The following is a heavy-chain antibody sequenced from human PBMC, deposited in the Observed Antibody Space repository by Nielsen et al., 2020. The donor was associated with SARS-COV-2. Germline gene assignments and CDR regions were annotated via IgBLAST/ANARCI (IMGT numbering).Heavy chain of an antibody. CDR2: ISSSSSYI. Sequence: GGSLRLSCAASGFTFSSYSMNWVRQAPGKGLEWVSSISSSSSYIYYADSVKGRFTISRDNAKNSLYLQMNSLRAEDTAVYYCARYRSSYYMDVWGKGTTVTVSS. CDR3: ARYRSSYYMDV. V-gene: IGHV3-21*01. J-gene: IGHJ6*03. D-gene: IGHD1-26*01. CDR1: GFTFSSYS.